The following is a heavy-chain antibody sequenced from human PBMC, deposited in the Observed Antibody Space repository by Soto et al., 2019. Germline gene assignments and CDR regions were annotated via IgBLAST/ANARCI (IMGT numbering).Heavy chain of an antibody. Sequence: NPSETLSLTCTVSGGSISSYYWSWIRQPPGKGLEWIGYIYYSGSTNYNPSLKSRVTISVDTSKNQFSLKLSSVTAADTAVYYCARAAWDNDYGDPYPFDYWGQGTLVTVSS. CDR2: IYYSGST. V-gene: IGHV4-59*08. CDR1: GGSISSYY. D-gene: IGHD4-17*01. J-gene: IGHJ4*02. CDR3: ARAAWDNDYGDPYPFDY.